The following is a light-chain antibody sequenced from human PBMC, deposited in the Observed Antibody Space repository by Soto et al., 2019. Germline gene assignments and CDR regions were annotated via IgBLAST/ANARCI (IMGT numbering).Light chain of an antibody. CDR2: DVS. CDR3: ASYTTSSTYV. CDR1: SSDVGGYSY. V-gene: IGLV2-14*01. Sequence: QSALTQPASVSGSPGQSIAISCTGTSSDVGGYSYVSWYQQQPGKAPKLVISDVSNRPSGVSDRFSGSKSGNTASLTISGLQTEDEADYYCASYTTSSTYVFGNGTKVTV. J-gene: IGLJ1*01.